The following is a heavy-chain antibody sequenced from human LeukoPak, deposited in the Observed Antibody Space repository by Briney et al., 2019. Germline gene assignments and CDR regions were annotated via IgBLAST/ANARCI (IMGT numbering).Heavy chain of an antibody. D-gene: IGHD3-3*01. V-gene: IGHV3-23*01. CDR2: ISGIGCRT. CDR3: AKGQDFDFWGGSRFDP. CDR1: GFTFVNCD. Sequence: GGALRLSCAASGFTFVNCDMNWGRHAPGEGVVWVSTISGIGCRTSYADSVKGRFTISRDNSKMTLHLQMNSLRADDTAVYDCAKGQDFDFWGGSRFDPWGQGALVTVSS. J-gene: IGHJ5*02.